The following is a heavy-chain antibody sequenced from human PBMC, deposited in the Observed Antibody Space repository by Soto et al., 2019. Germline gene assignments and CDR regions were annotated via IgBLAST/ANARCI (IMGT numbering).Heavy chain of an antibody. J-gene: IGHJ5*02. Sequence: GASVKVSCKASGYTFTSYGISWVRQAPGQGLEWMGWISAYNGNTNYAQKLQGRVTMTTDTSTSTAYMELRSLRSDDTAVYYCARGVYYDSSGPSFDPWGQGTLVTVSS. CDR3: ARGVYYDSSGPSFDP. V-gene: IGHV1-18*01. D-gene: IGHD3-22*01. CDR1: GYTFTSYG. CDR2: ISAYNGNT.